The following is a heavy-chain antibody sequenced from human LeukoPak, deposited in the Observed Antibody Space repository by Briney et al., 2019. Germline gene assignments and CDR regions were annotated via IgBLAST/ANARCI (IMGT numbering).Heavy chain of an antibody. V-gene: IGHV4-38-2*01. CDR2: IYHSGST. D-gene: IGHD3-22*01. CDR1: DYSISSGYY. Sequence: SETLSLTCAVSDYSISSGYYWGWIRQAPGKGLEWIGSIYHSGSTYYNPSLKSRVTISVDTSKNQFSLKLSSVTAADTAVYYWARHYYYDSSGYPLDYWGQGTLVTVSS. CDR3: ARHYYYDSSGYPLDY. J-gene: IGHJ4*02.